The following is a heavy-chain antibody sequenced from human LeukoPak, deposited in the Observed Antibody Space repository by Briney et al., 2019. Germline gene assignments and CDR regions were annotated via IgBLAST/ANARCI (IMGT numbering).Heavy chain of an antibody. Sequence: ASVKVSCKASGYTFTSYGISWARQAPGQGLEWMGWISAYNGNTNYAQKLQGRVTMTTDTSTSTAYMELRSLRSDDTAVYYCARDRKGSGWAHNWFDPWGQGTLVTVSS. CDR1: GYTFTSYG. D-gene: IGHD6-19*01. V-gene: IGHV1-18*01. J-gene: IGHJ5*02. CDR2: ISAYNGNT. CDR3: ARDRKGSGWAHNWFDP.